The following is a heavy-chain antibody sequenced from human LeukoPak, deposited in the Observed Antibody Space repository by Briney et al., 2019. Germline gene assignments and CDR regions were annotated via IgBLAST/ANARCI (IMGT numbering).Heavy chain of an antibody. J-gene: IGHJ4*02. D-gene: IGHD3-22*01. CDR2: LSHDGINK. CDR3: ARDVSYYYESTGHYSDYFDS. V-gene: IGHV3-30-3*01. CDR1: GFTFSDCA. Sequence: PGGSLRLSCAASGFTFSDCAMHWVRQAPGKGLEWVATLSHDGINKHDADSVRGRFTISRDNSKNTLYLQMNRLRVEDTAVYYCARDVSYYYESTGHYSDYFDSWGQGTLVTVSS.